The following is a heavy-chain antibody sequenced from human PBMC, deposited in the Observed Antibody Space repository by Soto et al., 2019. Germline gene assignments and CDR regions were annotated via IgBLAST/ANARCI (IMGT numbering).Heavy chain of an antibody. D-gene: IGHD1-26*01. V-gene: IGHV1-2*02. CDR3: ARDRGSYSGEERFDY. CDR2: INPNSGGT. Sequence: GASVKVSCKASGYTFTGYYMHWVRQAPGQGLEWMGWINPNSGGTNYAQKFQGRVTMTRDTSISTAYMELSRLRSDDTAVYYCARDRGSYSGEERFDYWGQGTLVTVSS. J-gene: IGHJ4*02. CDR1: GYTFTGYY.